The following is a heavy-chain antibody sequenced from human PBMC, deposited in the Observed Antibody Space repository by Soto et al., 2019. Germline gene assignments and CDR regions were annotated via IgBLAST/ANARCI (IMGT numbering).Heavy chain of an antibody. V-gene: IGHV1-18*04. CDR1: GYTFITYG. D-gene: IGHD6-6*01. Sequence: QVQLVQSGAEAKKPGASVKVSCKASGYTFITYGISWVRQAPGQGLEWMGWISVYNGDTNYAQKFQGRVTMTTDTSTRTAYMELRSLRSDDTAVYDCARDREAARPGWFDPWGQGTLVTVSS. CDR3: ARDREAARPGWFDP. CDR2: ISVYNGDT. J-gene: IGHJ5*02.